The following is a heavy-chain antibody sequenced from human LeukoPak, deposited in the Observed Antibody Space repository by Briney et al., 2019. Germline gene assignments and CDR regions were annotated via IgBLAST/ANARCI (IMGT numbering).Heavy chain of an antibody. V-gene: IGHV3-48*02. CDR1: GFTFSTYS. J-gene: IGHJ4*02. Sequence: GGSLRLSCSASGFTFSTYSMNWVRQAPGKGLEWVSYISSDSRTIYYADSVKGRFTISRDNAKNSLYLQMKSLRDEDTAVYYCARYGSGTSYITNYFDYWGQGTLVTVSS. CDR2: ISSDSRTI. CDR3: ARYGSGTSYITNYFDY. D-gene: IGHD3-10*01.